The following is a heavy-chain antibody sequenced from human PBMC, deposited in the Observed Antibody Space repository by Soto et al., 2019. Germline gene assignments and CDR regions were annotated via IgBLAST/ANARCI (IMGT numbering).Heavy chain of an antibody. CDR3: ARGTRSDDYGDYCFDY. CDR2: IYHSGST. CDR1: SGSIRSSNW. J-gene: IGHJ4*02. V-gene: IGHV4-4*02. D-gene: IGHD4-17*01. Sequence: QVQLQESGPGLVKPSGTLSLTCAGSSGSIRSSNWWSWVRQPPGKGLEWIGEIYHSGSTNYNPSLKRRVTISVDKSKNQFSLKLSSVTAADTAVYYCARGTRSDDYGDYCFDYWGQGTLVTVSS.